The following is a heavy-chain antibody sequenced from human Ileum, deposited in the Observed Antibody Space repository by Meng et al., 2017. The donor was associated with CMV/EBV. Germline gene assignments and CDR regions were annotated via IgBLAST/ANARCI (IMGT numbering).Heavy chain of an antibody. D-gene: IGHD3-22*01. CDR3: ARSTLQTFDSSGQSH. V-gene: IGHV3-33*03. Sequence: GGSLRLSCAASGFTFSSYGMHWVRQAPGKGLEWVAVIWYDGSNKYYADSVKGRFTISRDNAKNSLYLEMNNLKVEDTAVYYCARSTLQTFDSSGQSHWGQGTLVTVSS. J-gene: IGHJ1*01. CDR1: GFTFSSYG. CDR2: IWYDGSNK.